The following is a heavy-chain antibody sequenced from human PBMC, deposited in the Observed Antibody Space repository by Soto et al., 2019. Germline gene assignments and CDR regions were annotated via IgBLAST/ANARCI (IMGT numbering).Heavy chain of an antibody. CDR2: ISYDGSNK. Sequence: QVQLVESGGGVVQPGRSLRLSGAASGFTFSSYAMHWVRQAPGKGLEWVAVISYDGSNKYYADSVKGRFTISRDNSKNTLYLQMNSLRAEDTAVYYCARETYYDFWSGSYYGMDVWGQGTTVTVYS. CDR3: ARETYYDFWSGSYYGMDV. J-gene: IGHJ6*02. D-gene: IGHD3-3*01. CDR1: GFTFSSYA. V-gene: IGHV3-30-3*01.